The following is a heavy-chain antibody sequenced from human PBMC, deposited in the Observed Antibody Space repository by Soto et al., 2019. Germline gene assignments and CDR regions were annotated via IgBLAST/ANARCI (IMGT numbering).Heavy chain of an antibody. D-gene: IGHD6-6*01. Sequence: TGGSLRLSCASSGFIFSDSAMHWVRQASGKGLEWVGRIRTKANTYATAYAASVEGRFTISRDDSKNTAYLQMNRLKTEDTAVYYCSTGIAARPPGWGQGTLVTVSS. CDR3: STGIAARPPG. J-gene: IGHJ4*02. CDR2: IRTKANTYAT. CDR1: GFIFSDSA. V-gene: IGHV3-73*01.